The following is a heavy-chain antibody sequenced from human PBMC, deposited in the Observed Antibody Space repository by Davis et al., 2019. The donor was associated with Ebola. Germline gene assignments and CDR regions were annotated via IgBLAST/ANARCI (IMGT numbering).Heavy chain of an antibody. CDR3: AKTERIFGVVNYYGMDV. Sequence: GESLKISCAASGFTVSSNYMSWVRQAPGKGLVWVSRINSDGRSASYADSVKGRFTISRDNSKNTLYLQMNSLRAEDTAVYYCAKTERIFGVVNYYGMDVWGQGTTVTVSS. CDR2: INSDGRSA. CDR1: GFTVSSNY. D-gene: IGHD3-3*01. J-gene: IGHJ6*02. V-gene: IGHV3-74*01.